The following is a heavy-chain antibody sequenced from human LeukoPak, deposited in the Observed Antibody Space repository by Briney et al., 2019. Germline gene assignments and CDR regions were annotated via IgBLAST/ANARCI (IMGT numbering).Heavy chain of an antibody. J-gene: IGHJ4*02. CDR2: IYYSGST. V-gene: IGHV4-59*11. Sequence: SETPSLTCTVSGGSISSHYWSWMRQPPGKGLEWIGYIYYSGSTNYNPSLKSRVTISVDTSKNQFSLKLSSVTAADTAVYYCAREGTMINYYFDSWGQGTLVTVSS. CDR3: AREGTMINYYFDS. CDR1: GGSISSHY. D-gene: IGHD1-1*01.